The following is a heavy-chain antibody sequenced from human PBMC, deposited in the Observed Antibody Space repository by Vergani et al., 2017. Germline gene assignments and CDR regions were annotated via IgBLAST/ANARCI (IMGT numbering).Heavy chain of an antibody. J-gene: IGHJ6*03. CDR3: ARGGVTGDRSGYYYDYYMDV. V-gene: IGHV4-59*01. CDR2: IYYSGST. D-gene: IGHD7-27*01. Sequence: QVQLQESGPGLVKPSETLSLTCTVSGGSISSYYWSWIRQPPGKGLEWIGYIYYSGSTNYNPSLKSRVTISVDTSKNQFSLKLSSVTAADTDVYYFARGGVTGDRSGYYYDYYMDVWGKGTTVTVSS. CDR1: GGSISSYY.